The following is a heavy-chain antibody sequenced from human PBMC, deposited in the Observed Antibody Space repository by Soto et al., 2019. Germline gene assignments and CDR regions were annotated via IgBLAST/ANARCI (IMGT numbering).Heavy chain of an antibody. V-gene: IGHV3-23*01. J-gene: IGHJ4*02. CDR3: AKEAARPGAIDY. CDR1: GFTFSSFP. CDR2: ISGGSSST. Sequence: EVQLLESGGGLVQPGGSLRLSCAASGFTFSSFPMSWVRQAPGKGLEWVTGISGGSSSTYYADSVKGRFTISRDNSKNMLYLQINSLRADVTAVYFCAKEAARPGAIDYWGQGTLVTVSS. D-gene: IGHD6-6*01.